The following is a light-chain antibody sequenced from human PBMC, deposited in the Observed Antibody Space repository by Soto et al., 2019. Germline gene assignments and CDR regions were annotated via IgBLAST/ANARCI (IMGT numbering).Light chain of an antibody. V-gene: IGKV3-15*01. J-gene: IGKJ1*01. CDR2: GAS. CDR3: QQHNNWPPWT. Sequence: DIVMTQSPATLSVSPGERVTLSCRASQSVGNNVAWYQQKPGQPPRLLIYGASTRAAGVPARFSGSGYGRQFSLTISSLQSEDFAIYHCQQHNNWPPWTFGQGTKVEV. CDR1: QSVGNN.